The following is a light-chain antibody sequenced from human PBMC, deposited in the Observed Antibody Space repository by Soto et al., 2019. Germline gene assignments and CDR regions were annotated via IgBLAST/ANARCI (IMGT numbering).Light chain of an antibody. CDR1: QSISSW. V-gene: IGKV1-5*01. CDR2: DAS. Sequence: DIQMTQSPSTLSASVGDRVTITCRASQSISSWLAWYQQKPGKAPKVLIYDASSLESGVPLRFSGSGSGTEFTLTISSLQPDDFATYYCQHYNSYPWTFGQGTKVDIK. CDR3: QHYNSYPWT. J-gene: IGKJ1*01.